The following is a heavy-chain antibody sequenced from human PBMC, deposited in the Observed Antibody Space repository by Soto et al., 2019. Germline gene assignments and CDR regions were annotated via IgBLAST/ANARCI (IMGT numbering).Heavy chain of an antibody. V-gene: IGHV1-18*04. CDR1: GYTFTSYC. D-gene: IGHD3-3*01. CDR3: ARSALRFLEWLGVQDY. CDR2: ISAYNGNT. Sequence: ASVKVSCKASGYTFTSYCISWERQAPGQGLEWMGWISAYNGNTNYAQKLQGRVTMTTDTSTSTAYMELRSLRSDDTAVYYCARSALRFLEWLGVQDYWGQGTLVTVSS. J-gene: IGHJ4*02.